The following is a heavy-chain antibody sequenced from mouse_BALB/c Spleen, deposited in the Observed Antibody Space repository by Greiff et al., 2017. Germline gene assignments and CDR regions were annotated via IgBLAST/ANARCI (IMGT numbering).Heavy chain of an antibody. CDR1: GYSITSGYY. Sequence: DVQLQESGPGLVKPSQSLSLTCSVTGYSITSGYYWNWIRQFPGNKLEWMGYISYDGSNNYNPSLKNRISITRDTSKNQFFLKLNSVTTEDTATYYCARDYYDYDGASYWYFDVWGAGTTVTVSS. D-gene: IGHD2-4*01. J-gene: IGHJ1*01. CDR2: ISYDGSN. V-gene: IGHV3-6*02. CDR3: ARDYYDYDGASYWYFDV.